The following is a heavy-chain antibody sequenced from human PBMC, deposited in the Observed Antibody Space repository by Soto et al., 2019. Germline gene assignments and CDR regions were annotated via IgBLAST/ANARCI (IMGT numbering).Heavy chain of an antibody. CDR2: ISWNSGSI. V-gene: IGHV3-9*01. CDR1: VFTFDDYA. D-gene: IGHD1-26*01. J-gene: IGHJ3*02. Sequence: QAGGSLRVSCAAPVFTFDDYAMHWVRQAPGKGLDWVSGISWNSGSIGYADSVKGRFTISRDNAKNSLYLQMNSLRAEGTALYYCAKDIQWELKGAFDIWGQGTMVTVSS. CDR3: AKDIQWELKGAFDI.